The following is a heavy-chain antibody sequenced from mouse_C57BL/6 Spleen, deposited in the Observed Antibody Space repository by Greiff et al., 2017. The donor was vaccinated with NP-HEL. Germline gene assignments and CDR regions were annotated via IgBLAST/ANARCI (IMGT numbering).Heavy chain of an antibody. CDR1: GYTFTSYW. V-gene: IGHV1-59*01. J-gene: IGHJ4*01. D-gene: IGHD1-1*01. CDR2: IDPSDSYT. CDR3: ARYQSTTVVAPYAMDY. Sequence: QVQLQQPGAELVRPGTSVKLSCKASGYTFTSYWMHWVKQRPGQGLEWIGVIDPSDSYTNYNQKFKGKATLTVDTSSSTAYMQLSSLTSEDSAVYYCARYQSTTVVAPYAMDYWGQGTSVTVSS.